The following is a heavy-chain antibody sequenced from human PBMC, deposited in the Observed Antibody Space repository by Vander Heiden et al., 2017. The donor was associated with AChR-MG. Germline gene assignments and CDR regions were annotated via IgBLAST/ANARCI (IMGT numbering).Heavy chain of an antibody. V-gene: IGHV1-69*01. Sequence: QVQLVQSGAEVKKPGSSVKVSCKASGGTLRSYAISWVRQAPGQGLEWMGGIIPIFGTANYAQKFQGRVTITADESTSTAYMELSSLRSEDTAVYYCARSTRITIFGVVINWFDPWGQGTLVTVSS. J-gene: IGHJ5*02. D-gene: IGHD3-3*01. CDR3: ARSTRITIFGVVINWFDP. CDR1: GGTLRSYA. CDR2: IIPIFGTA.